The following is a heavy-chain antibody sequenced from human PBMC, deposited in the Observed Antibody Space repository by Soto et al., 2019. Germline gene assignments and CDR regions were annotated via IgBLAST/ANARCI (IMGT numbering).Heavy chain of an antibody. CDR3: TRERYSGGWYCYFDY. CDR1: GFTFGDYA. D-gene: IGHD6-19*01. V-gene: IGHV3-49*03. J-gene: IGHJ4*02. Sequence: SGGSLRLSCTASGFTFGDYAMSWFRQAPGKGLEWVGFIRSKAYGGTTEYAASVKGRFTISRDDSKSIAYLQMNSLKTEDTAVYYCTRERYSGGWYCYFDYWGQGTLVTVSS. CDR2: IRSKAYGGTT.